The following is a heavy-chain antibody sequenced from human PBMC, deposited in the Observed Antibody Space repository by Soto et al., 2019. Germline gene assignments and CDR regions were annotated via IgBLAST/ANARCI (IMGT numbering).Heavy chain of an antibody. Sequence: SETLSLTCTVSGGSIGGSTYYWGWIRQPPGKGLEWIGSIYYSGNTYYNPSLKSRVTISVDTSNNQFSLKLSSVTAADTSVYYCARVWGGPFDISGQGTMVTVSS. CDR2: IYYSGNT. J-gene: IGHJ3*02. CDR1: GGSIGGSTYY. D-gene: IGHD3-10*01. CDR3: ARVWGGPFDI. V-gene: IGHV4-39*07.